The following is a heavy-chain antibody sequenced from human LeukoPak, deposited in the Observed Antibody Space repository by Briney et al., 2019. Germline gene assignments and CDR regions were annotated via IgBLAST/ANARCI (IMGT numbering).Heavy chain of an antibody. J-gene: IGHJ3*02. D-gene: IGHD6-19*01. CDR3: ARGRAGYAFDI. V-gene: IGHV3-48*02. CDR1: GFSFSTYS. Sequence: PGGSLRLSCAASGFSFSTYSMNWVRQAPGKGLEWVSYISSSSSTISYADSVKGRFTISRDNAKNSLYLHMNSLRDEDTAVYYCARGRAGYAFDIWGQGTMVTVSS. CDR2: ISSSSSTI.